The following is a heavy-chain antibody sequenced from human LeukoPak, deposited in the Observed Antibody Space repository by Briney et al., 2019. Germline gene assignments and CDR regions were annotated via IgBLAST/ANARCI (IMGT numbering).Heavy chain of an antibody. J-gene: IGHJ4*02. CDR3: ARGGRITMVRGVGGSSGY. V-gene: IGHV1-2*06. CDR1: GYTFTGYY. CDR2: INPNSGGT. Sequence: GASVKVSCKASGYTFTGYYMHWVRQAPGQGLEWMGRINPNSGGTNYAQKFQGRVTMTRDTSISTAYMELSRLRSDDTAVYYCARGGRITMVRGVGGSSGYWGQGTLVTVSS. D-gene: IGHD3-10*01.